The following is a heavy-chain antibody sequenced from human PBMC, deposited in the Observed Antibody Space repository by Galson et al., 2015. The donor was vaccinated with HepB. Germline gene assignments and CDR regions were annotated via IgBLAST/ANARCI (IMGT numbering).Heavy chain of an antibody. V-gene: IGHV3-30*04. D-gene: IGHD5-18*01. CDR2: ISYVGSNK. CDR3: ARESGRSAMAADY. CDR1: GFNLSSYA. J-gene: IGHJ4*02. Sequence: SLRLSCAASGFNLSSYAKHWVRQSPGKGLEWVAVISYVGSNKYYADSVKGRFTISRDNSKNTLYLQMNSLRAEDTAVYYCARESGRSAMAADYWGQGTLVTVSS.